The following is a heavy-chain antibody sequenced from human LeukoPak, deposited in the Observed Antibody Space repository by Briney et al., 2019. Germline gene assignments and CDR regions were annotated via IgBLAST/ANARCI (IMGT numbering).Heavy chain of an antibody. D-gene: IGHD2-2*01. Sequence: ASVKVSCKASGYTFTGYYMHWVRQAPGQGLEWMGWINPNSGGTNYAQKFQGRVTMTRDTSISTAYIELSRLRSDDTAVYYCARNVVVPAAILPFDYWGQGTLVTVSS. CDR1: GYTFTGYY. V-gene: IGHV1-2*02. CDR2: INPNSGGT. CDR3: ARNVVVPAAILPFDY. J-gene: IGHJ4*02.